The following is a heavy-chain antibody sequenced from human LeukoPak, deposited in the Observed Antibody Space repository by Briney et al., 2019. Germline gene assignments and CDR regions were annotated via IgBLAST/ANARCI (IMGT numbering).Heavy chain of an antibody. J-gene: IGHJ4*02. V-gene: IGHV1-2*02. CDR3: ARESDYYDSSGYYDY. CDR2: INPNNGDT. CDR1: GYTFTGYY. D-gene: IGHD3-22*01. Sequence: ASVKVSCKASGYTFTGYYMHWVRQAPGQGLEWMGWINPNNGDTHYAQKFQGTVTMTRDTSISTAYMELSSLRSDDTAVYYCARESDYYDSSGYYDYWGQGTLVTVSS.